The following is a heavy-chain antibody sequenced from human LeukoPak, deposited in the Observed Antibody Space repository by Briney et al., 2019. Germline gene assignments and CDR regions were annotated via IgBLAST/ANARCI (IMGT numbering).Heavy chain of an antibody. Sequence: SETLSLTCAVYGGSFSGYDWSWIRQPPGKGLEWIGEINHSGSTNYNPSLKSRVTISVDTSKNQFSLKLSSVTAADTAVYYCASAYYYDSSGLPRYFQHWGQGTLVTVSS. J-gene: IGHJ1*01. D-gene: IGHD3-22*01. CDR3: ASAYYYDSSGLPRYFQH. V-gene: IGHV4-34*01. CDR1: GGSFSGYD. CDR2: INHSGST.